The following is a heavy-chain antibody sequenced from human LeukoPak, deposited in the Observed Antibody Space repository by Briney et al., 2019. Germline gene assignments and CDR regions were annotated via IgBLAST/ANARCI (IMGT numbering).Heavy chain of an antibody. CDR2: IKLDGSEK. V-gene: IGHV3-7*03. CDR3: ARDQYDTWSRRGNFDS. J-gene: IGHJ4*02. CDR1: GFTFGKYW. D-gene: IGHD3-3*01. Sequence: GGSLRLSCVASGFTFGKYWMSWVRQAPGKGPEWVANIKLDGSEKNYVDSVKGRFIISRDNTKNSLYLQMNSLRVEDTAVFYCARDQYDTWSRRGNFDSWGQGTLVIVSS.